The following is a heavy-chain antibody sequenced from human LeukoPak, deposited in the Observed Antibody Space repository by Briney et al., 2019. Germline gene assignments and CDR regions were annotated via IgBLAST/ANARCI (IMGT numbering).Heavy chain of an antibody. Sequence: ASVKVSCKVSGYTLTKLSMHWVRQAPGKGREGRGGFDPEDGETIYAQKFQGRVTMTEDTSTDTAYMELSSLRSEDTAVYYCATAGSSPSLGDFDYWGQGTLVTVSS. CDR2: FDPEDGET. CDR3: ATAGSSPSLGDFDY. J-gene: IGHJ4*02. V-gene: IGHV1-24*01. CDR1: GYTLTKLS. D-gene: IGHD6-6*01.